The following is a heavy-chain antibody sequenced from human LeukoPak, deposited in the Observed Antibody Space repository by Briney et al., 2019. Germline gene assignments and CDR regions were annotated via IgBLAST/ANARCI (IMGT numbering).Heavy chain of an antibody. CDR2: INPNSGGT. D-gene: IGHD5-24*01. V-gene: IGHV1-2*02. CDR3: ARGGGLTTANWFDP. CDR1: GYTFTGYY. Sequence: ASVKVSCKASGYTFTGYYMHWVRQAPGQGLEWMGWINPNSGGTNCAQKFQGRVTMTRDTSISTAYMELSRLRSDDTAVYYCARGGGLTTANWFDPWGQGTLVTVS. J-gene: IGHJ5*02.